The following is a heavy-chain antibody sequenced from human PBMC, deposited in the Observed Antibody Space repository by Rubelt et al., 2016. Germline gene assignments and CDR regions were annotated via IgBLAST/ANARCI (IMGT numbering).Heavy chain of an antibody. J-gene: IGHJ4*02. Sequence: QVQLQQWGAGLLKPSETLSLTCAVYGGSFSGYYWSWIRQPPGKGLEWIGEINHSGSTNYNRSLTSRVTISVDTSKNQFSLKVNSVTAAETALYFCARHGGMYSSGWHDCHSWGPGALVTVA. CDR3: ARHGGMYSSGWHDCHS. V-gene: IGHV4-34*01. CDR2: INHSGST. CDR1: GGSFSGYY. D-gene: IGHD6-19*01.